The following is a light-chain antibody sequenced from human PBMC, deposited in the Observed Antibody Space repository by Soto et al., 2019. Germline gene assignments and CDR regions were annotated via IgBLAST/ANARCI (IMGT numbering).Light chain of an antibody. CDR2: EAN. V-gene: IGLV2-23*01. CDR1: SSDVGNFNL. CDR3: CSYEGGSTYV. Sequence: QSALTQPASVSGSPGQSITISCTGTSSDVGNFNLVSWYQQHPGKAPKLMIYEANKRPSGVSSRFSGSKSGNTASLTISGLRSEDEADYHCCSYEGGSTYVFGTGTKATVL. J-gene: IGLJ1*01.